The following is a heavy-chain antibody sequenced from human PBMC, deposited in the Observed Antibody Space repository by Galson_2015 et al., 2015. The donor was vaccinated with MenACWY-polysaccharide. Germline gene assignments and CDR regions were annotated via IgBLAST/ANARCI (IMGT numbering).Heavy chain of an antibody. CDR3: ARFPNVPYGYGN. CDR2: INHSGST. CDR1: GGSFSGYY. J-gene: IGHJ4*02. V-gene: IGHV4-34*01. Sequence: ETLSLTCAVYGGSFSGYYWSWIRQPPGKGLEWIGEINHSGSTNYNPSLKSRVTISVDTSKNQFSLKLSSVTAADTTVYYCARFPNVPYGYGNWGQGTLVTVSS. D-gene: IGHD5-18*01.